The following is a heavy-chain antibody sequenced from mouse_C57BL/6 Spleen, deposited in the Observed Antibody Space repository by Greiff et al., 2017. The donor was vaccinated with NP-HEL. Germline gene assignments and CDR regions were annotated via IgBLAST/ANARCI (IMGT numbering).Heavy chain of an antibody. CDR3: ARDRITYFDV. J-gene: IGHJ1*03. V-gene: IGHV5-4*01. CDR1: GFTFSSYA. CDR2: ISDGGSYT. Sequence: EVMLVESGGGLVKPGGSLKLSCAASGFTFSSYAMSWVRQTPEKRLEWVATISDGGSYTYYPDNVKGRFTISRDNAKNNLYLQMSHLKSEDTAMYYCARDRITYFDVWGTGTTVTVSS. D-gene: IGHD1-1*01.